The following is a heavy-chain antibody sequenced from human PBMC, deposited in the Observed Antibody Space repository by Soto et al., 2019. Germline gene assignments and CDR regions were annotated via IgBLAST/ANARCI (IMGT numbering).Heavy chain of an antibody. CDR3: ATLKEGYCSGGSCYGFDY. CDR1: GFTFSSYG. V-gene: IGHV3-30*03. J-gene: IGHJ4*02. D-gene: IGHD2-15*01. CDR2: ISYDGSNK. Sequence: GGSLRLSCAASGFTFSSYGMHWVRQAPGKGLEWVAVISYDGSNKYYADSVKGRFTISRDNSKNTLYQQMNSLRAEDTAVYYCATLKEGYCSGGSCYGFDYWGQGTLVTVS.